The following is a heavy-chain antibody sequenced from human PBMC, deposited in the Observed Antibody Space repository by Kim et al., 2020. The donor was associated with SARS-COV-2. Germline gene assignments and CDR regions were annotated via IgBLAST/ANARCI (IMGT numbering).Heavy chain of an antibody. J-gene: IGHJ3*02. V-gene: IGHV3-30*18. CDR2: ISYDGSNK. CDR1: GFTFSSYG. D-gene: IGHD3-22*01. Sequence: GGSLRLSCAASGFTFSSYGMHWVRQAPGKGLEWVAVISYDGSNKYYADSVKGRFTISRDNSKNTLYLLMNSLRPEDTAVYYCAKDRGDSSGLYDAFDIWG. CDR3: AKDRGDSSGLYDAFDI.